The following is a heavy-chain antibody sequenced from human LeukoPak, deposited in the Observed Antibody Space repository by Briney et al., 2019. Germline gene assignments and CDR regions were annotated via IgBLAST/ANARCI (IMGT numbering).Heavy chain of an antibody. Sequence: ASVKVSCKVSGYTLTELSMHWVRQAPGKGLEWMGGFDPEGGETIYAQKFQGRVTMTEDTSTDTAYMELSSLRSEDTAVYYCATGETRHSSGWWNWFDPWGQGTLVTVSS. CDR2: FDPEGGET. CDR1: GYTLTELS. J-gene: IGHJ5*02. V-gene: IGHV1-24*01. D-gene: IGHD6-19*01. CDR3: ATGETRHSSGWWNWFDP.